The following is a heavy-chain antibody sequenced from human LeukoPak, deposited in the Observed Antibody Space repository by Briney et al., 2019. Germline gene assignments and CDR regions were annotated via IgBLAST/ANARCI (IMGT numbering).Heavy chain of an antibody. V-gene: IGHV4-30-4*07. CDR3: ARVLRQQLVP. J-gene: IGHJ5*02. Sequence: PSETLSLTCAVSGDSISSGGYSWSWIRQTPGKGLEWIAYIHDSGSTYNNPSLKTRLSISIDTSKNQFSLKLNSVTAADTAVYYCARVLRQQLVPWGQGTLVTVSS. CDR2: IHDSGST. CDR1: GDSISSGGYS. D-gene: IGHD6-13*01.